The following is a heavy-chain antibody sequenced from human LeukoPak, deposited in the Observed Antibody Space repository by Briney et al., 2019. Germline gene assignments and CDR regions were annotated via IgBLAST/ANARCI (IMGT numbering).Heavy chain of an antibody. D-gene: IGHD3-10*01. Sequence: SETLSLTCAVYSGSFSGYYWTWFRQPPGKGLEWIGEFNHNWGAKYNPSLKSRVTISVDTSKNQFSLKLSSVTAADTAVYYCATLRGSQYYYGSGSYYNKGGFDPWGQGTLVTVSS. CDR2: FNHNWGA. V-gene: IGHV4-34*01. CDR1: SGSFSGYY. CDR3: ATLRGSQYYYGSGSYYNKGGFDP. J-gene: IGHJ5*02.